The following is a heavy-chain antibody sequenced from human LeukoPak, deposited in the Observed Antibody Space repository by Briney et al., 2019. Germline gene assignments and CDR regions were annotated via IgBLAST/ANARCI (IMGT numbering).Heavy chain of an antibody. Sequence: PGGSLRLSCAASGFTFSDYYMSWIRQAPGKGLEWVSYISGSGSTVYYAASVRGRFIISRDNAKNSLFLQMNSLRAEDTAVYYCARDRGNSDPGDWFDSWGQGTLVTVSS. CDR1: GFTFSDYY. D-gene: IGHD4-23*01. V-gene: IGHV3-11*01. J-gene: IGHJ5*01. CDR2: ISGSGSTV. CDR3: ARDRGNSDPGDWFDS.